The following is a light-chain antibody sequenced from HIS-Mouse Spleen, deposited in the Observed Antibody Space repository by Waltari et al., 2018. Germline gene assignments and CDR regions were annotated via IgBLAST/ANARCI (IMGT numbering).Light chain of an antibody. V-gene: IGKV2-28*01. CDR2: LGS. CDR3: MQALQTPPT. Sequence: DIVMTQSPLSLPVTPGEPASISCRSSQSLLHSNGYNYLDWYLQKPGQSPQIRIYLGSNRASGVPDRFSGSGSGTDFTLKISRVEAEDVGVYYCMQALQTPPTFGQGTKVEIK. J-gene: IGKJ1*01. CDR1: QSLLHSNGYNY.